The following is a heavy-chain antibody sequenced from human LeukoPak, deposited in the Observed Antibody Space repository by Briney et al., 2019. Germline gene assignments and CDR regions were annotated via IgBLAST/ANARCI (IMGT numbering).Heavy chain of an antibody. Sequence: GGSLRLSCAASGFTFNNYAVSWVRQAPGRGLEWVSGISASDTKTYYADSVKGRFTISRDNSRNTFYLQMTSLRVEDTAVYYCSKDPVQHGNGLYWFDPWSQGTVVTVSS. CDR2: ISASDTKT. CDR1: GFTFNNYA. D-gene: IGHD1-1*01. V-gene: IGHV3-23*01. CDR3: SKDPVQHGNGLYWFDP. J-gene: IGHJ5*02.